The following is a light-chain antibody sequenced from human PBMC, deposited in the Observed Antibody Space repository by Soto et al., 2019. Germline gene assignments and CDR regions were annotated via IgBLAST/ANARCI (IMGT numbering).Light chain of an antibody. CDR1: SSDVGGYNY. Sequence: QSVLTQPASVSGSPGQSITISCTGTSSDVGGYNYVSWYQQHPGKAPKLMIYDVSNRPSGVSNRFSGSKSGNTASLTISGLQAEDEADYYCSSYTSXSTQVFVPGXKVTVL. CDR2: DVS. CDR3: SSYTSXSTQV. J-gene: IGLJ1*01. V-gene: IGLV2-14*01.